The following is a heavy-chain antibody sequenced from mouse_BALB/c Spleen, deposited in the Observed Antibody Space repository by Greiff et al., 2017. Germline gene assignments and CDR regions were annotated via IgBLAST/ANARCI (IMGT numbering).Heavy chain of an antibody. V-gene: IGHV7-3*02. CDR2: IRHKANGYTT. J-gene: IGHJ3*01. Sequence: EVKLMESGGGLVQPGGSLRLSCATSGFTFTDYYMSWVRQPPGKALEWLGFIRHKANGYTTEYSASVKGRFTISRDNSQSILYLQMNTLRAEDSATYYCARDTPAWFAYWGQGTLVTVSA. CDR3: ARDTPAWFAY. CDR1: GFTFTDYY.